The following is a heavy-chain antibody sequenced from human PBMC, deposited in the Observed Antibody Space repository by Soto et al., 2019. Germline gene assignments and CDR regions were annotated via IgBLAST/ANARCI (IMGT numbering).Heavy chain of an antibody. D-gene: IGHD2-15*01. CDR1: GFTFSSYW. V-gene: IGHV3-74*01. Sequence: EVQLVESGGGLVQPGGSLRLSCAASGFTFSSYWMHWVRQAPGKGLVWVSRINSDGSSTSYADSVKGRFTISRDNAKNRLYLQTKSLRAEDTAVYYCASVYCSGGSCCHLADWGQGTLVTVSS. CDR3: ASVYCSGGSCCHLAD. J-gene: IGHJ4*02. CDR2: INSDGSST.